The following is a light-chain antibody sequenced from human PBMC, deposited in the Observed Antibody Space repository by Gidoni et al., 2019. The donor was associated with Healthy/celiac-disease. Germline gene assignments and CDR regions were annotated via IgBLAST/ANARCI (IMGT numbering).Light chain of an antibody. CDR2: GAS. CDR1: QSVSSN. V-gene: IGKV3-15*01. CDR3: QQYNNWPPWT. J-gene: IGKJ1*01. Sequence: EIVMTPSPATLSVSPGESATLPCRARQSVSSNLAWYQQKPGQAPRLLIYGASTRATGIPARFSGSGSGTEFTLTISSLQSEDFAVYYCQQYNNWPPWTFGQGTKVEIK.